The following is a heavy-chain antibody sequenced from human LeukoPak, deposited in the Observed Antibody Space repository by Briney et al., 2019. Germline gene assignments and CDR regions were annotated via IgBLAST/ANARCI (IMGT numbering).Heavy chain of an antibody. Sequence: SETLSPTCGVSDYSITTGYYWGWIRQPPGKGLEWIGGIYHSGNTYYNPSLKSPVAISVDTSKNQVSLRLSSVTAADTAVYYCARARGSGSPYYFDYWGQGTLVTVSS. D-gene: IGHD3-10*01. V-gene: IGHV4-38-2*01. CDR3: ARARGSGSPYYFDY. CDR2: IYHSGNT. CDR1: DYSITTGYY. J-gene: IGHJ4*02.